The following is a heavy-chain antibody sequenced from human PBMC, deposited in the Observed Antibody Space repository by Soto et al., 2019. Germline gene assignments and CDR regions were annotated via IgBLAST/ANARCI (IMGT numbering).Heavy chain of an antibody. D-gene: IGHD3-16*01. Sequence: EVQLLESGGGLVQPRGSLRLSCTASGVTFSGYAMSWVRQALGKGLEWVSAISGTGGNTYYADSVKGRFTISRDNSESTLFLQMHSLRADDTAVYYCATRHDYGGNLDAFDIWGQGTTVAVSS. J-gene: IGHJ3*02. CDR1: GVTFSGYA. CDR3: ATRHDYGGNLDAFDI. V-gene: IGHV3-23*01. CDR2: ISGTGGNT.